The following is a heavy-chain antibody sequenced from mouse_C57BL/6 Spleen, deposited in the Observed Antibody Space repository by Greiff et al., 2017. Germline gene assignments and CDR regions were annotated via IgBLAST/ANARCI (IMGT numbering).Heavy chain of an antibody. D-gene: IGHD1-1*01. CDR2: IYPGSGST. J-gene: IGHJ4*01. CDR3: ARGGYYYGSSYYAMDY. CDR1: GYTFTSYW. Sequence: QVQLQQPGAELVKPGASVKMSCKASGYTFTSYWITWVKQRPGQGLEWIGDIYPGSGSTNYNEKFKSKATLTVDTSSSAAYMQLSSLTSADSAVYYCARGGYYYGSSYYAMDYWGQGTSVTVSS. V-gene: IGHV1-55*01.